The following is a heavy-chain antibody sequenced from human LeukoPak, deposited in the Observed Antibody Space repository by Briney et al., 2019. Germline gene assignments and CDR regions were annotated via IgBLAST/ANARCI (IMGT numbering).Heavy chain of an antibody. CDR3: VGGGRVSWLTYFDY. CDR1: GFTFSSYW. Sequence: GGSLRLPCAASGFTFSSYWMHWVRQAPGTGLVWVSRIKSDGSSTSYADSVKGRFTMSRDNAKNTLYLQMNSLTAEDTAVYYCVGGGRVSWLTYFDYWGQGSLVTVSS. V-gene: IGHV3-74*01. CDR2: IKSDGSST. D-gene: IGHD5-24*01. J-gene: IGHJ4*02.